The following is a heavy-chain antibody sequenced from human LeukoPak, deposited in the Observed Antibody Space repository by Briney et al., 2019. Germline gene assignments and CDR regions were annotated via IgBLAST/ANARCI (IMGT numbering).Heavy chain of an antibody. D-gene: IGHD1-26*01. V-gene: IGHV4-39*01. CDR3: ARLGRATTRTDY. J-gene: IGHJ4*02. CDR2: IYYSGST. CDR1: GGSISSSSYY. Sequence: SETLSLTCTVSGGSISSSSYYWGWIRQPPGKGLEWIGSIYYSGSTYYNPSLKSRVTISVDTSKNQFSLELSSVTAADTAVYYCARLGRATTRTDYWGQGTLVTVSS.